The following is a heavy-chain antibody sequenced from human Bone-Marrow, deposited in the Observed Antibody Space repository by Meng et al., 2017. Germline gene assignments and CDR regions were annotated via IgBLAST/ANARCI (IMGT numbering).Heavy chain of an antibody. D-gene: IGHD4-17*01. Sequence: GGSLRLSCAASGSTFSDYYMSWIRQAPGKGLEWVSYISSSGSTIYYADSVKGRFTISRDNAKNSLYLQMNSLRAEDTAVYYCARDYGDYFYYYYGMDVWGQGTTVTVSS. CDR2: ISSSGSTI. CDR1: GSTFSDYY. V-gene: IGHV3-11*04. CDR3: ARDYGDYFYYYYGMDV. J-gene: IGHJ6*02.